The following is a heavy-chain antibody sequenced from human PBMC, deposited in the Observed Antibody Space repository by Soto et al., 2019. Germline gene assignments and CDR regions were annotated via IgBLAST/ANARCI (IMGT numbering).Heavy chain of an antibody. V-gene: IGHV4-31*03. CDR2: IYYSGTT. J-gene: IGHJ2*01. CDR3: ASGHCFGSSCSYLDL. CDR1: GGSISSGGSY. D-gene: IGHD2-15*01. Sequence: QVQLQESGPGLVKPSQTLSLTCTVSGGSISSGGSYWSWIRQSPGKGLEWIGYIYYSGTTYYNPSLKSRVSISLDTSKNQFSLKLSSVTAADTAIYYCASGHCFGSSCSYLDLWGRGTLVTVSS.